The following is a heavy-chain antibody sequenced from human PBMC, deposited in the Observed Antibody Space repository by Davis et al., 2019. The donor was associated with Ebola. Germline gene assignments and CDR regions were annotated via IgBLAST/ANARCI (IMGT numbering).Heavy chain of an antibody. CDR1: GGSISSSS. CDR3: AATGTWQQLWRRNPRTYKWFDP. CDR2: IYYSGST. V-gene: IGHV4-59*01. J-gene: IGHJ5*02. Sequence: MPSETLSLTCTVSGGSISSSSWNWIRQSPGKGLEWIGNIYYSGSTNYNPSLESRVTISVDTSKNQFSLNLRSVTAADTAVYYCAATGTWQQLWRRNPRTYKWFDPWGQGTLVTVSS. D-gene: IGHD1-1*01.